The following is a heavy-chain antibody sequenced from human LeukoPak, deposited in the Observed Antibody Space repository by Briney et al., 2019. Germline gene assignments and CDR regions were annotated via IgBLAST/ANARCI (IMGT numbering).Heavy chain of an antibody. CDR3: ARHHAEILVPND. J-gene: IGHJ4*02. Sequence: SEALSLTCTVSGGYIISRSHYWGWIRQPPGKGLEWIGSVYYSGNTYYNPSLKTRDTISIDTPTSKNQFSLTLSSVTAADTAVYYCARHHAEILVPNDWGQGTLVTVSS. D-gene: IGHD1-1*01. CDR1: GGYIISRSHY. V-gene: IGHV4-39*01. CDR2: VYYSGNT.